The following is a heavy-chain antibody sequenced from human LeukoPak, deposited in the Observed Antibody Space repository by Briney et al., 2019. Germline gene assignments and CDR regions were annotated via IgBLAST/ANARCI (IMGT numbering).Heavy chain of an antibody. J-gene: IGHJ4*02. CDR3: ARDTSSIAYDY. Sequence: PGGSLRLSCAASGFTFNSYEMNWVRQAPGKGLEWVSYISSSGSTIYYADSVKGRFTISRDNAKNSLYLQMNGLRAEDTAVYYCARDTSSIAYDYWGQGTLVTVSS. D-gene: IGHD6-6*01. V-gene: IGHV3-48*03. CDR2: ISSSGSTI. CDR1: GFTFNSYE.